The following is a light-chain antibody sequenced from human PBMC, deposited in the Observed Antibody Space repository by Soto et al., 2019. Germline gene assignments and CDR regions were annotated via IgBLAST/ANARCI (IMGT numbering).Light chain of an antibody. CDR1: SSDVGGYNY. Sequence: QSALTQPRSVSGCPGQSVTISCTGTSSDVGGYNYVSWYQQEPGKAPKLMIYDVIKRPSGVPDRFSGSKSDNAASLTISGLQAEDEADYYCCSYAGSYSYVFGTGTKLTVL. CDR3: CSYAGSYSYV. V-gene: IGLV2-11*01. CDR2: DVI. J-gene: IGLJ1*01.